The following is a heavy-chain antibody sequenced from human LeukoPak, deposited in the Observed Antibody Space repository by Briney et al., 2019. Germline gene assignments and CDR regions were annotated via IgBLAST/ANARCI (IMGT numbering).Heavy chain of an antibody. CDR2: IYYSGNT. Sequence: PSETLSLTCTVSGGSISSGGYYWSWIRQHPGKGLEWIGYIYYSGNTNYNPSLKSRVTISVDTSKNQLSLKLTSATAADTSVYYCARHSGLRSPFDPWGQGTLVTVSS. D-gene: IGHD3-3*01. J-gene: IGHJ5*02. CDR1: GGSISSGGYY. V-gene: IGHV4-61*08. CDR3: ARHSGLRSPFDP.